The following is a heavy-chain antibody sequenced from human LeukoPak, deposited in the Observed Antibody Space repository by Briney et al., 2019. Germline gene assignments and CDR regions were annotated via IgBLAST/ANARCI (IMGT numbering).Heavy chain of an antibody. Sequence: WASVKVSCKASGGTFSSYAISWVRQAPGQGLEWMGGIIPIFGTANYAQKFQGRVTITADESTSTAYMELSSLRSEDTAVYYCARDLRAGSFDYWGQGTLVTVSS. CDR1: GGTFSSYA. V-gene: IGHV1-69*13. D-gene: IGHD6-19*01. J-gene: IGHJ4*02. CDR2: IIPIFGTA. CDR3: ARDLRAGSFDY.